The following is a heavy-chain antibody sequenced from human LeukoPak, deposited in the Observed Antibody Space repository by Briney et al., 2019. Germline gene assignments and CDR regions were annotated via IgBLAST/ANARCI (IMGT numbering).Heavy chain of an antibody. J-gene: IGHJ4*02. V-gene: IGHV4-39*01. Sequence: SETLSLTCTVSGASFSSSTYYWGWIRQPPGKGLVWIGSIYYSGSTYYNPSLKSRVTMSVDTSKNQFSLKLSSVTAADTAVYYCARHAGGIAAAGTRPFDYWGQGTLVTVSS. CDR3: ARHAGGIAAAGTRPFDY. CDR2: IYYSGST. CDR1: GASFSSSTYY. D-gene: IGHD6-13*01.